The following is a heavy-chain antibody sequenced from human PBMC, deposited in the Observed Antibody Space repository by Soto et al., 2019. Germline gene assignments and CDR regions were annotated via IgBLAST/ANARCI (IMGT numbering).Heavy chain of an antibody. CDR3: ARYWSAGTLYGAFDI. CDR1: GGTFSDFT. Sequence: QVQLVQSGSEVKKPGSSVKVSCKASGGTFSDFTLSWLRQAPGRGLEWMGGIIPMIGATNNAQKLKGRLMITADKSTGTVYMELNSLRSDDTAVYYCARYWSAGTLYGAFDIWGQGTEVTVSP. D-gene: IGHD2-15*01. CDR2: IIPMIGAT. J-gene: IGHJ3*02. V-gene: IGHV1-69*06.